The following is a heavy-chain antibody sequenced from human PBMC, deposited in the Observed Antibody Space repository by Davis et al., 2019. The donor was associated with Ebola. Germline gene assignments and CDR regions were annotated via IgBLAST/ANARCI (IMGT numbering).Heavy chain of an antibody. D-gene: IGHD3-22*01. CDR2: IYHSGST. CDR3: ARRYYDSSGYYWDYFDY. Sequence: SETLSLTCAVSGGSISSSNWWSWVRQPPGKGLEWIGEIYHSGSTNYNPSLKSRVTISVDKSKNQFSLKLSSVTAADTAVYYCARRYYDSSGYYWDYFDYWGPGTLVTVSS. J-gene: IGHJ4*02. CDR1: GGSISSSNW. V-gene: IGHV4-4*02.